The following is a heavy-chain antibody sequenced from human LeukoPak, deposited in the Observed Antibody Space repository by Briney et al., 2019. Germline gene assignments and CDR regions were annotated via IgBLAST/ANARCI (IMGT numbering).Heavy chain of an antibody. CDR1: GYTFTSYD. D-gene: IGHD3-10*01. J-gene: IGHJ6*03. CDR2: MNPNSGNT. V-gene: IGHV1-8*01. Sequence: ASVKVSCKASGYTFTSYDINWVRQATGQGLEWRGGMNPNSGNTGYAQKFQGRVTMTRDTSINTAYLELNSLRSDVTAVYYCARNGYYGSFYYYMDVWGKGTTVTVSS. CDR3: ARNGYYGSFYYYMDV.